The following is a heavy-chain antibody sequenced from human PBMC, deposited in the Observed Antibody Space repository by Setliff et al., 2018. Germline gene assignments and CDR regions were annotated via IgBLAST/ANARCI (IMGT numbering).Heavy chain of an antibody. CDR2: IWSDGNNK. D-gene: IGHD6-19*01. CDR3: ARDPPQSGWSFDS. V-gene: IGHV3-33*01. CDR1: GFTFSTHA. Sequence: PGGSLRLSCGASGFTFSTHAMHWVRQAPGKGLEWVAMIWSDGNNKYYLESVKGRFAVSRDNSKNTVNLQMNSLRGEDTAVYYCARDPPQSGWSFDSWGQGTRVTVSS. J-gene: IGHJ4*02.